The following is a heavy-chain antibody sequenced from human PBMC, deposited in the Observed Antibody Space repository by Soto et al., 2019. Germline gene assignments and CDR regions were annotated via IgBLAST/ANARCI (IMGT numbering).Heavy chain of an antibody. V-gene: IGHV1-18*04. CDR2: ISAYNGNT. CDR1: GYTFTSYG. Sequence: QVQLVQSGAEVKKPGASVKVSCKASGYTFTSYGISWVRQAPGQGLEWMGWISAYNGNTNYAQKLQGRVTMTTDTSTSTAYMELRSLISDDTAVYYCARDKWEWLLPYYYYYGMDVWGQGTTVTVSS. J-gene: IGHJ6*02. D-gene: IGHD3-3*01. CDR3: ARDKWEWLLPYYYYYGMDV.